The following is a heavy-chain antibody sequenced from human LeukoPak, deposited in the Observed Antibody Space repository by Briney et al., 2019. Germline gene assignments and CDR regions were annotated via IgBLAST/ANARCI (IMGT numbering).Heavy chain of an antibody. V-gene: IGHV4-34*01. J-gene: IGHJ6*03. D-gene: IGHD2-21*01. Sequence: PSETLSLTCAVYGGSFSGDYWSWIRQPPGKGLEWIGEINHSGSTNYNPSPKSRVTISVDTSKNQFSLKLSSVTAADTAVYYCARGRGHSPYYYYYYMDVWGKGTTVTVSS. CDR3: ARGRGHSPYYYYYYMDV. CDR1: GGSFSGDY. CDR2: INHSGST.